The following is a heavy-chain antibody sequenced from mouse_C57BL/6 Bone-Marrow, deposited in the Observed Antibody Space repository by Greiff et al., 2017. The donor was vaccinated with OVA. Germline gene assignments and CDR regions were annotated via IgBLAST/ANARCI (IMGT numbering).Heavy chain of an antibody. CDR3: ARGYYYGLDY. J-gene: IGHJ2*01. D-gene: IGHD1-1*01. CDR1: GYTFTSYW. Sequence: QVQLKESGAGLVKPGASVKMSCKASGYTFTSYWITWVKQRPGQGLEWIGDIYPGSGSTNYNEKFKSKATLTVDTSSSTAYMQLSSLTSEDSAVYYCARGYYYGLDYWGQGTTLTVSS. V-gene: IGHV1-55*01. CDR2: IYPGSGST.